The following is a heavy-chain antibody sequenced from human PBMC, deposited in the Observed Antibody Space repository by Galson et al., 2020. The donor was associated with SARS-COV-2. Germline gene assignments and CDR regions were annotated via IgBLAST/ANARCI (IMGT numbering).Heavy chain of an antibody. Sequence: GGSLRLSCAASGFTFSSYGMHWVRQAPGKGLEWVAVIWYDGSNKYYADSVTGGFTISRDNSKNPLYLQMNSLRAEDTAVSYCAREGDTSAAGGMDVWGQGTTVTVSS. CDR3: AREGDTSAAGGMDV. CDR2: IWYDGSNK. D-gene: IGHD2-2*02. V-gene: IGHV3-33*01. CDR1: GFTFSSYG. J-gene: IGHJ6*02.